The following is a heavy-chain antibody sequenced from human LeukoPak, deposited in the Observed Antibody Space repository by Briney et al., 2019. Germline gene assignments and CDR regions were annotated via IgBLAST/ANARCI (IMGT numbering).Heavy chain of an antibody. D-gene: IGHD3-9*01. CDR3: ARGAPGGDILTGWFDP. J-gene: IGHJ5*02. Sequence: SVKVSCKASGGTFSSYAISWVRQAPGQGLEWMGGIIPIFGTANYAQKFQGRVTITADGSTSTAYMELSSLRSEDTAVYYCARGAPGGDILTGWFDPWGQGTLVTVSS. V-gene: IGHV1-69*13. CDR1: GGTFSSYA. CDR2: IIPIFGTA.